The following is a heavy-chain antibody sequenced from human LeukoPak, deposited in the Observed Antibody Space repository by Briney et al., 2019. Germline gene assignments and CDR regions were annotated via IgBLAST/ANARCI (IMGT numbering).Heavy chain of an antibody. CDR1: GFTFSSYS. J-gene: IGHJ4*02. CDR3: ASAAGTH. D-gene: IGHD6-13*01. Sequence: GGTLTLSCAASGFTFSSYSMNWVRQAPGQGLEWVSSISSSSSYISYADSVSGRFTISRDNANNSLYRQMNSLRAEDTAVYYCASAAGTHWGQGTLVTVSS. CDR2: ISSSSSYI. V-gene: IGHV3-21*01.